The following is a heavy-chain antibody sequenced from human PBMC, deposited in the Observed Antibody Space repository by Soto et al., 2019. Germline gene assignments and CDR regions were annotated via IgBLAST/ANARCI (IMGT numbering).Heavy chain of an antibody. Sequence: LRLSCAASGFTFSSYGMHWVRQAPGKGLEWVAVISYDGSNKYYADSVKGRFTISRDNSKNTLYLQMNSLRAEDTAVYYCAKDVEALARVGGMDVWGQGTTVTVSS. V-gene: IGHV3-30*18. CDR1: GFTFSSYG. D-gene: IGHD6-6*01. CDR2: ISYDGSNK. J-gene: IGHJ6*02. CDR3: AKDVEALARVGGMDV.